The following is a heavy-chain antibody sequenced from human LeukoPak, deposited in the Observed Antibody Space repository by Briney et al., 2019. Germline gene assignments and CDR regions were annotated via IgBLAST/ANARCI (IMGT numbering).Heavy chain of an antibody. D-gene: IGHD3-10*01. V-gene: IGHV1-46*01. J-gene: IGHJ4*02. Sequence: ASVKVSCKASGYTFTSYYIHWVRQAPGQGLEWMGLIDPSGGSTRYAQKFQGRVTMTRDTSTSTVFLEVSSLKSEDTAVYYCARAFFGLGADWGQRTLVTVST. CDR3: ARAFFGLGAD. CDR2: IDPSGGST. CDR1: GYTFTSYY.